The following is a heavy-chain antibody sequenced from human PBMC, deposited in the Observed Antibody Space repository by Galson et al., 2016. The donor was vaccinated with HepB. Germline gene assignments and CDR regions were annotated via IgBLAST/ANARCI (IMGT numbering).Heavy chain of an antibody. D-gene: IGHD6-13*01. V-gene: IGHV1-69*01. J-gene: IGHJ6*02. CDR2: IIPIFCST. Sequence: SSKASGDTFSSYAISWVRQAPGQGLEWMGGIIPIFCSTNYAQQFQRRVTITADESTSTAYMELSSLRSEDTAVYYCARDPGVAAAGHYNGLDVWGQGTTVTVSS. CDR3: ARDPGVAAAGHYNGLDV. CDR1: GDTFSSYA.